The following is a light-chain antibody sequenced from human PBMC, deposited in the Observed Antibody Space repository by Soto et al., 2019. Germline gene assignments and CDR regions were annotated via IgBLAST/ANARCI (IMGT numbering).Light chain of an antibody. Sequence: EIVMTQSPATLSVSPGERSTLSCRASQSVSINLAWYQQKPGQVPRLLIYGASTRANGIPARFSGSGSGTDFTLTISDLEPEDFAVYYCQQHSHWPPWTFGQGTKVDI. J-gene: IGKJ1*01. CDR3: QQHSHWPPWT. CDR2: GAS. CDR1: QSVSIN. V-gene: IGKV3-15*01.